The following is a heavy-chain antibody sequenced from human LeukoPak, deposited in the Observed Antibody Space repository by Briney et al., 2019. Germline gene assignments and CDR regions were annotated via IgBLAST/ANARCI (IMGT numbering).Heavy chain of an antibody. CDR1: GYTFTGYY. J-gene: IGHJ4*02. CDR2: INPNSGGT. V-gene: IGHV1-2*04. Sequence: ASVKVSCKASGYTFTGYYMHWVRQAPGQGLEWMGWINPNSGGTNYAQKFQGWVTMTRDTSISTAYMDLSSLRSDDTAVYYCARVLVPAGGGVVDYWGQGTLVTVSS. CDR3: ARVLVPAGGGVVDY. D-gene: IGHD3-16*01.